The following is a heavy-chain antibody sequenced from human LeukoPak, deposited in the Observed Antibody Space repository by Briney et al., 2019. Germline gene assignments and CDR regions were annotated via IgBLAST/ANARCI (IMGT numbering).Heavy chain of an antibody. V-gene: IGHV4-34*01. Sequence: PSETLSLTCAAYGGSFSGYYWSWIRQPPGKGLEWIGEINHSGSTNYNPSLKSRVTISVDTSKNQFSLKLSSVTAADTAVYYCARGGPDDAFDIWGQGTMVTVSS. CDR3: ARGGPDDAFDI. J-gene: IGHJ3*02. CDR2: INHSGST. CDR1: GGSFSGYY.